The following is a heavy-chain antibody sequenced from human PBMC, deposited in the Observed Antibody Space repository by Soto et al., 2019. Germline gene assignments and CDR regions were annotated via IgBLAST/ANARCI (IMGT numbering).Heavy chain of an antibody. D-gene: IGHD1-26*01. V-gene: IGHV1-18*04. Sequence: QVHLVQSGAVVENPGASVKVSCKASGYTFTNFGINWVRQAPGQGLEWMGWITPYNGNANYPQKHQDRLTITTDTCTNTAYLELRSLRSDDTAVYFCARARMFSGAHHDYWGQGTRVTVSS. CDR3: ARARMFSGAHHDY. CDR2: ITPYNGNA. CDR1: GYTFTNFG. J-gene: IGHJ4*02.